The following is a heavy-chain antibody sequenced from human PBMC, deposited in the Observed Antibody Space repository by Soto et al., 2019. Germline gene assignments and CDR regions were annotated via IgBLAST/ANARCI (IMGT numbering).Heavy chain of an antibody. CDR1: GYSFTTYW. CDR2: IYPGNSDI. J-gene: IGHJ6*02. Sequence: GESLKISCQGSGYSFTTYWIGWVRQMPGKGLEWMGIIYPGNSDIRYSPSFQGQVTISADKSISTAYLKWSGLKASDTAMYYCARLGIWSYGMDVWGQGTTVTVS. V-gene: IGHV5-51*01. D-gene: IGHD3-16*01. CDR3: ARLGIWSYGMDV.